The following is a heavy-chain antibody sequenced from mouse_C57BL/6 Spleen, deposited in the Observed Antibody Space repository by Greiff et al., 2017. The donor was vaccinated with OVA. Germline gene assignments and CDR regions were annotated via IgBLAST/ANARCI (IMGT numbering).Heavy chain of an antibody. V-gene: IGHV5-16*01. J-gene: IGHJ2*01. D-gene: IGHD1-1*01. CDR1: GFTFSDYY. CDR2: INYDGSST. Sequence: EVHLVESEGGLVQPGSSMKLSCTASGFTFSDYYMAWVRQVPEKGLEWVANINYDGSSTYYLDSLKSRFIISRDNAKNILYLQMSSLKSEDTATYYCARVLLRLYYFDYWGQGTTLTVSS. CDR3: ARVLLRLYYFDY.